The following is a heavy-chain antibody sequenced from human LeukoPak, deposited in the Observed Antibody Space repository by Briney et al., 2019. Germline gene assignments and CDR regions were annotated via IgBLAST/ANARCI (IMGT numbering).Heavy chain of an antibody. D-gene: IGHD3-16*02. CDR2: TYYSGST. J-gene: IGHJ4*02. CDR1: GGSISSYY. Sequence: PSETLSLTCTVSGGSISSYYWSWIRQPPGKGLEWIGYTYYSGSTNYNPSLKSRVTISVDTSKNQFSLKLSSVTAADTAVYYCARGGSYDYVWGSYRFGFDYWGQGTLVTVSS. V-gene: IGHV4-59*01. CDR3: ARGGSYDYVWGSYRFGFDY.